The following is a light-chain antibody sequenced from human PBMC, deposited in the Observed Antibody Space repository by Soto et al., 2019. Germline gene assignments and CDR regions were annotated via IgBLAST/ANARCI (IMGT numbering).Light chain of an antibody. Sequence: QSALTQPDSVAGSPGQSVAISCTAACSDIGNYNYVSWYQQRPGKGPKLIIHDVSDRPSGVSDRFSGSKSGNTASLTLSGLQAEDEADYYYSSYTSTSTYVFGTGTKLTVL. CDR3: SSYTSTSTYV. J-gene: IGLJ1*01. CDR2: DVS. V-gene: IGLV2-14*03. CDR1: CSDIGNYNY.